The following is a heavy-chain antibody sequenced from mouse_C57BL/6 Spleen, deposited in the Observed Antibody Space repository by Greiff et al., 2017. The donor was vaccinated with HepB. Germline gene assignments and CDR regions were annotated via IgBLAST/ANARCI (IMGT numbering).Heavy chain of an antibody. D-gene: IGHD1-1*01. CDR1: GYTFTSYW. Sequence: VQLQESGAELVMPGASVKLSCKASGYTFTSYWMHWVKQRPGQGLEWIGEIDPSDSYTNYNQKFKGKSTLTVDKSSSTAYMQLSSLTSEDSAFYYCARSLITTAYFDYWGQGTTLTVSS. CDR3: ARSLITTAYFDY. CDR2: IDPSDSYT. J-gene: IGHJ2*01. V-gene: IGHV1-69*01.